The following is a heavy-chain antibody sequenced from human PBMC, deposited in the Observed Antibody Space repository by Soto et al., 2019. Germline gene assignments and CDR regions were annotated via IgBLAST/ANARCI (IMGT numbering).Heavy chain of an antibody. D-gene: IGHD1-1*01. Sequence: HSERMSIGRAASGGTIRSGGYSWRWIRQPPGKGLEWIGYIYHSGSTYYNPSLKSRVTISVDRSKNQFSLKLSSVTAADTAVYYCSRDNPPETGTNCGMDVWGQGTTVTAS. CDR1: GGTIRSGGYS. CDR2: IYHSGST. V-gene: IGHV4-30-2*01. CDR3: SRDNPPETGTNCGMDV. J-gene: IGHJ6*02.